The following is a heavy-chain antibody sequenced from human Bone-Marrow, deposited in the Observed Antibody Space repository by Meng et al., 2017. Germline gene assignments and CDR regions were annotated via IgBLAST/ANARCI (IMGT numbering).Heavy chain of an antibody. CDR1: GFTFTGYY. D-gene: IGHD2-8*02. J-gene: IGHJ3*02. V-gene: IGHV1-2*06. CDR2: INPNSGGT. Sequence: ASVKVSCKASGFTFTGYYMHWVRQAPGQGLEWMGRINPNSGGTNYAQKFQGRVTMTRDTSISTAYMELSRLRSDDTAVYYCARGKPQEYWLGAFDIWGQGTMVTVS. CDR3: ARGKPQEYWLGAFDI.